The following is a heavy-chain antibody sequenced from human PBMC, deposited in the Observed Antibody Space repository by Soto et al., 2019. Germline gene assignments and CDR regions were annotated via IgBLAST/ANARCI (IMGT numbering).Heavy chain of an antibody. D-gene: IGHD4-17*01. CDR1: GGSFSGYY. CDR2: INHSGST. V-gene: IGHV4-34*01. J-gene: IGHJ6*02. Sequence: QVQLQQWGAGLLKPSETLSLTCAVYGGSFSGYYWSWIRQPPGKGLEWIGEINHSGSTNYNPSLKSRVTISVDTFKNQFSLKLSSVTAADTAVYYCASPTYYGDYEEEDYYYGMDVWGQGTTVTVSS. CDR3: ASPTYYGDYEEEDYYYGMDV.